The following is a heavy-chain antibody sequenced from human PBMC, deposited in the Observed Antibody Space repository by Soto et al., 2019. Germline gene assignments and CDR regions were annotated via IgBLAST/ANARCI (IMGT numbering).Heavy chain of an antibody. Sequence: QVQLQESGPRLVKSSETLSLVCSVSGDSIIRTFWGWIRQNPGKGLQYIGYISDSGVTDYDPSLKSRVSISGDTSKNQFSLKLTSVTAADTAVYYCARGAADFSGPDSFDIWGQGTMVTVSS. D-gene: IGHD2-15*01. CDR1: GDSIIRTF. V-gene: IGHV4-59*01. CDR3: ARGAADFSGPDSFDI. J-gene: IGHJ3*02. CDR2: ISDSGVT.